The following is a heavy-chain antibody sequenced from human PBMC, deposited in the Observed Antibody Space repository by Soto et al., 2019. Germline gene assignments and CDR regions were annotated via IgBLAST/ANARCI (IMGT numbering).Heavy chain of an antibody. CDR3: THPTEYYYYAMDG. J-gene: IGHJ6*02. Sequence: GGSLRPSCAASGFTFSGSAMHWVRQASGKGLEWVGRIRSKANSYATAYAASVKGRFTISRDDSKNTAYLQMNSLKTEDTAVYYWTHPTEYYYYAMDGWGQGKTVTV. CDR1: GFTFSGSA. V-gene: IGHV3-73*01. D-gene: IGHD4-17*01. CDR2: IRSKANSYAT.